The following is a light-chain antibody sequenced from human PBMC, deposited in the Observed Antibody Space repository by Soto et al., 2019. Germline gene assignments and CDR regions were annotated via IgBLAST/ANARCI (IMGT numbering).Light chain of an antibody. J-gene: IGKJ1*01. V-gene: IGKV2-28*01. CDR3: EQAPPTPPT. CDR2: LGY. Sequence: DMVMTQSPLSLPVTPGEPASVSCRSSPSLLHSNGHNYLDWYLQKPGQSPQPLIYLGYKRSSGVPAGFGATGSGTGFTPSISRVEAEDVVVYYGEQAPPTPPTVGRSTKV. CDR1: PSLLHSNGHNY.